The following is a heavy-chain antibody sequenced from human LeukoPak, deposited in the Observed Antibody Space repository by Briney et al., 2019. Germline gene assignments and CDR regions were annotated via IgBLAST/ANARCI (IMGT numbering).Heavy chain of an antibody. J-gene: IGHJ3*02. CDR2: IIPIFGTA. Sequence: SVTVSCMASGGTFSSYAISWVRQAPGQGVEWMGGIIPIFGTANYAQKCQGRVTITADESTSTAYMELSSLRSEDTAVYYCARDLVPYYYDSSGHSRWAFDIWGQGTMVTVSS. CDR1: GGTFSSYA. D-gene: IGHD3-22*01. V-gene: IGHV1-69*13. CDR3: ARDLVPYYYDSSGHSRWAFDI.